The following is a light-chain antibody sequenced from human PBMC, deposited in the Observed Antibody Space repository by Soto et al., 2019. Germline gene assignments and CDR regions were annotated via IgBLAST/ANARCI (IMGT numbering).Light chain of an antibody. V-gene: IGKV3D-7*01. J-gene: IGKJ1*01. CDR2: GAS. Sequence: IVETKCAFAPTLSPGERAALSCRASQSVSSSYLVWYQQKPGQAPRLLMYGASSRVTGIPARFSGSGCGTEFPLTISSLQSEDFAVYYCQQYDNWSTFGQGTKVDIK. CDR1: QSVSSSY. CDR3: QQYDNWST.